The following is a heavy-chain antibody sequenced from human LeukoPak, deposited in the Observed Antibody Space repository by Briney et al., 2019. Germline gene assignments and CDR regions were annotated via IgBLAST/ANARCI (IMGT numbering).Heavy chain of an antibody. J-gene: IGHJ4*02. CDR3: VRDVWGDRDGFFDF. Sequence: GGSLRLSCAASGLTFHNTWMHWIRQAPGKGLVWVSRIISDGITTTYADSVKGRFTISRDNAKNTLYLQMNSLRAEDTAVYYCVRDVWGDRDGFFDFWGQGTLVTVSS. CDR2: IISDGITT. CDR1: GLTFHNTW. D-gene: IGHD5-24*01. V-gene: IGHV3-74*01.